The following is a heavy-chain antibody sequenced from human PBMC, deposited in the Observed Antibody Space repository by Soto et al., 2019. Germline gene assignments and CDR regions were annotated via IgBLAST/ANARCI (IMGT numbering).Heavy chain of an antibody. Sequence: SVNVSCKASGFTFTSSAMQWVRQARGQRLEWIGWIVVGSGNTNYAQKFQERVTITRDMSTSTAYMELSSLRSEDTAVYYCAASYYYDSSGYYQPAYYGMDVWGQ. CDR3: AASYYYDSSGYYQPAYYGMDV. V-gene: IGHV1-58*02. CDR2: IVVGSGNT. D-gene: IGHD3-22*01. CDR1: GFTFTSSA. J-gene: IGHJ6*02.